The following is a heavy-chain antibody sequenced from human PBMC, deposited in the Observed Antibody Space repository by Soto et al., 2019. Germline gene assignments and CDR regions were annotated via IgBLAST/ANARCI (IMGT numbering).Heavy chain of an antibody. CDR1: GFTFSSYA. D-gene: IGHD2-2*01. V-gene: IGHV3-23*01. Sequence: EVQLLESGGGLVQPGGSLRLSCAASGFTFSSYAMSWVRQAPGKGLEWVSAISGSGGSTYYADSVKGRFTISRDNSKTTLYLQMNSLRAEDTAVYYCAKDGGYCSSTSCYAGNYYYYYGMDVWGQGTTVTVSS. CDR2: ISGSGGST. CDR3: AKDGGYCSSTSCYAGNYYYYYGMDV. J-gene: IGHJ6*02.